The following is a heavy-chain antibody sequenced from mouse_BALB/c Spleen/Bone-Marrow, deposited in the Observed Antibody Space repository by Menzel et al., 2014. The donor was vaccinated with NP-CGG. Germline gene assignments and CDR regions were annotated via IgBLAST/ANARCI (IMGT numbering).Heavy chain of an antibody. V-gene: IGHV1-7*01. D-gene: IGHD2-4*01. CDR2: INPSTGYT. CDR1: GYTFTSYW. J-gene: IGHJ2*01. Sequence: QVHVKQSGAELAKPGASVKMSCKASGYTFTSYWMRWVKQRPGQGLEWIGYINPSTGYTEHNQKFKDKATLTADKSSSTAYMQLSSLTSEDSAVYYCERSGDYGQSDYWGQGTTLTVSS. CDR3: ERSGDYGQSDY.